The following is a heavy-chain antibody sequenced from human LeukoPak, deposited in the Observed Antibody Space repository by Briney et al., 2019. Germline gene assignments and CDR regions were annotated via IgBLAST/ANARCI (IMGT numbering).Heavy chain of an antibody. CDR2: IYSSGST. V-gene: IGHV4-4*07. CDR3: ALTGITGTSRFDY. D-gene: IGHD1-7*01. CDR1: GGSISSYY. J-gene: IGHJ4*02. Sequence: SETLSLTCTVSGGSISSYYWSWIRQPAGKGLEWIGRIYSSGSTNYNPSLKSRVTISVDKSKNQFSLKLSSVTAADTAVYYCALTGITGTSRFDYWGQGTLVTVSS.